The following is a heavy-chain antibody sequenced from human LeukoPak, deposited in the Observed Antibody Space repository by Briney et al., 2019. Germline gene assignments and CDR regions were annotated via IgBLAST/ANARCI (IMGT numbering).Heavy chain of an antibody. Sequence: GASVKVSCKASGYTFTNYAISWVRQAPGQGLEWMGWISGYNGNTNYAQKLQGRVTMTTDTSTRTGYMELRSLRSDDTAVYYCARGLEWLTRRHTWFDRWGQGTLVSVSS. D-gene: IGHD3-3*01. J-gene: IGHJ5*02. CDR1: GYTFTNYA. CDR2: ISGYNGNT. V-gene: IGHV1-18*01. CDR3: ARGLEWLTRRHTWFDR.